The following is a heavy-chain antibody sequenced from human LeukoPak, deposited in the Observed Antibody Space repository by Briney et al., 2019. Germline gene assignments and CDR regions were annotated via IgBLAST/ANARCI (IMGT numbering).Heavy chain of an antibody. V-gene: IGHV3-23*01. Sequence: GGSLRLSCAASGFTFSNYAMSWVRQAPGKGLEWVSAISGSGGSTYYADSVKGRFTISRDNSKNTLYLQMNSLRAEDTAVYYCAKYGDESSGYFSDWGQGTLVTVSS. J-gene: IGHJ4*02. CDR1: GFTFSNYA. D-gene: IGHD3-22*01. CDR3: AKYGDESSGYFSD. CDR2: ISGSGGST.